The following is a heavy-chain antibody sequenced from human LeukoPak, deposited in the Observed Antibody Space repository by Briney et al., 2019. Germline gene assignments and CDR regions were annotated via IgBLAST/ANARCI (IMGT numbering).Heavy chain of an antibody. CDR3: ARHVRRAYCGGDCYWD. Sequence: SETLSLTCAVYGGSFSGYYWSWIRQPPGKGLEWIGEINHSGSTNYNPSLKSRVTISVDTSKNQFSLKLSSVTAADTAVYYCARHVRRAYCGGDCYWDWGQGTLVTVSS. CDR1: GGSFSGYY. V-gene: IGHV4-34*01. J-gene: IGHJ4*02. CDR2: INHSGST. D-gene: IGHD2-21*02.